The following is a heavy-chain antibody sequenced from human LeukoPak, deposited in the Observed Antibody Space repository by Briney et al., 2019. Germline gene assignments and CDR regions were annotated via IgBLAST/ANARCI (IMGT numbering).Heavy chain of an antibody. D-gene: IGHD6-19*01. J-gene: IGHJ6*02. CDR1: GFTFSSYA. Sequence: RSGGSLRLSCAASGFTFSSYAMNGVRQAPGKGLEWVSAISGGGGTTYYADSVKGRFTISRDNSKNTLYLQMNSLRAEDTALYYSANGRSGSSTGWYNYYDMDVWGQGTTVTVSS. V-gene: IGHV3-23*01. CDR3: ANGRSGSSTGWYNYYDMDV. CDR2: ISGGGGTT.